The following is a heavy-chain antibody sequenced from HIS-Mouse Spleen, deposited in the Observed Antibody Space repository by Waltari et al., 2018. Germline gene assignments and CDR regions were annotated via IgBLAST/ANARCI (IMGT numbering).Heavy chain of an antibody. Sequence: QVQLVESGGGVVQPGRSLRLSCAASGFTFSSYGMHWVRQAPGKGLEWVAVISYDGSNKYYADPVKGRFTISRDNSKNTLYLQMNSLRADDTAVYYCAKDKHHAFDYWGQGTLVTVSS. CDR1: GFTFSSYG. V-gene: IGHV3-30*18. J-gene: IGHJ4*02. CDR2: ISYDGSNK. CDR3: AKDKHHAFDY.